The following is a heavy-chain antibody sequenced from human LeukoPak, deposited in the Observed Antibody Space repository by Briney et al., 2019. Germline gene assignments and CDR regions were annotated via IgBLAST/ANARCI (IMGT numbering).Heavy chain of an antibody. D-gene: IGHD2-2*01. CDR3: ARGGLPAASQDLYYYYYYYMDV. CDR2: ISSSGSTI. Sequence: GGSLRLSCAASGFTFSSYEMNWVRQAPGKGLEWVSYISSSGSTIYYADSVKGRFTISRDNAKNSLHLQMNSLRAEDTAVYYCARGGLPAASQDLYYYYYYYMDVWGKGTTVTISS. CDR1: GFTFSSYE. V-gene: IGHV3-48*03. J-gene: IGHJ6*03.